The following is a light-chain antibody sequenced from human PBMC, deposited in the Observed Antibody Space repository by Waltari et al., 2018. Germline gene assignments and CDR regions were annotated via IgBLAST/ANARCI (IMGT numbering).Light chain of an antibody. J-gene: IGLJ3*02. CDR2: KGS. CDR1: SGSVPTTSY. V-gene: IGLV8-61*01. Sequence: QTVVTQEPSLSVSPGGTVTPTCALTSGSVPTTSYATWYQQTPGQPPRTLVYKGSSRSSGVPDRFSGSVLGNTAALTITGAQADDESNYYCSLYMGSGIWVFGGGTKLTVL. CDR3: SLYMGSGIWV.